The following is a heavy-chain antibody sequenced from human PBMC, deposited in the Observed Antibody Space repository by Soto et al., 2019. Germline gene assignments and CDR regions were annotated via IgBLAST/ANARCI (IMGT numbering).Heavy chain of an antibody. Sequence: PSQTLSLPCAISGDSVSSNSAAWNWIRQSPSRGLEWLGRTYYRSKWYNDYAVSVQSRITINPDTSKNQFSLQLNSVTPEDTAVYYCARGYSSSWSHRFRGYNCFDPWGQGTLVTVSS. D-gene: IGHD6-13*01. CDR2: TYYRSKWYN. CDR3: ARGYSSSWSHRFRGYNCFDP. CDR1: GDSVSSNSAA. V-gene: IGHV6-1*01. J-gene: IGHJ5*02.